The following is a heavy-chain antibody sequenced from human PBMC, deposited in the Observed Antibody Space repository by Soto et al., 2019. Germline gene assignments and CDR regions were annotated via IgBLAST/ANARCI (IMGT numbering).Heavy chain of an antibody. CDR1: GYSFTSNW. CDR3: VSPIGYNQYFDY. Sequence: GESLKISCKGSGYSFTSNWIGWVRQMPGKGLEWMGVIYPADSDTRYSPSFQGHVTISAAKSISTAYLQWSSLKASDAAMYYCVSPIGYNQYFDYWGQGALVTVSS. J-gene: IGHJ4*02. D-gene: IGHD6-25*01. CDR2: IYPADSDT. V-gene: IGHV5-51*01.